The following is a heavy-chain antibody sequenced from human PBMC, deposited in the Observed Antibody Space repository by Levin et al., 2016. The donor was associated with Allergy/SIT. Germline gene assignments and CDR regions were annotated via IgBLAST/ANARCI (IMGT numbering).Heavy chain of an antibody. CDR3: AREGYDILTGYPFDY. CDR1: GGTFSSYT. V-gene: IGHV1-69*04. CDR2: IIPILGIA. D-gene: IGHD3-9*01. Sequence: SVKVSCKASGGTFSSYTISWVRQAPGQGLEWMGRIIPILGIANYAQKFQGRVTITADKSTSTAYMELSSLRSEDTAVYYCAREGYDILTGYPFDYWGQGTLVTVSS. J-gene: IGHJ4*02.